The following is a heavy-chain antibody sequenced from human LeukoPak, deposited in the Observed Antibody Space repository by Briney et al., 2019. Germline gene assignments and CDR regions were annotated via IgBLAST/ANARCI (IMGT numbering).Heavy chain of an antibody. CDR2: IRYDGSNE. Sequence: GGSLRLSCAASGFTFSSHGMHWVRQAPGKGLEWVAFIRYDGSNEYYGDSVKGRFTISRDNSKNTLYLQMKSLRIEDTAVYYCAKGRTAVAGTDSWGQGTLVTVSS. V-gene: IGHV3-30*02. CDR3: AKGRTAVAGTDS. J-gene: IGHJ4*02. CDR1: GFTFSSHG. D-gene: IGHD6-19*01.